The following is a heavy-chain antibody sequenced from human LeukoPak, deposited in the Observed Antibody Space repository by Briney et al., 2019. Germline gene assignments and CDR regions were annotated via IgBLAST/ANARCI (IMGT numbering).Heavy chain of an antibody. D-gene: IGHD1-26*01. CDR2: MQTSDT. V-gene: IGHV4-4*07. CDR1: GASISSYY. CDR3: ARHGWDSAPPYNWFDP. J-gene: IGHJ5*02. Sequence: SETLSLTCTVSGASISSYYWTWIRQPAGKGLEWIGRMQTSDTNYNPSLKSRVTISVDTSKNQFSLKLSSVTAADTAVYYCARHGWDSAPPYNWFDPWGQGTLVTVSS.